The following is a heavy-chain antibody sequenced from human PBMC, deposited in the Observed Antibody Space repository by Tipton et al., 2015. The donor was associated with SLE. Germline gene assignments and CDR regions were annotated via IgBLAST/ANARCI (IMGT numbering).Heavy chain of an antibody. CDR3: ASLVVVPAALGAFDI. V-gene: IGHV4-61*09. D-gene: IGHD2-2*01. CDR1: GGSISSGSYY. J-gene: IGHJ3*02. Sequence: TLSLTCTVSGGSISSGSYYWGWIRQPAGYGLDWIGEINHSGSTNYNPSLKSRVTISVDTSKNQFSLKRSSVTAADPAVYYCASLVVVPAALGAFDIWGHGTMVTVSS. CDR2: INHSGST.